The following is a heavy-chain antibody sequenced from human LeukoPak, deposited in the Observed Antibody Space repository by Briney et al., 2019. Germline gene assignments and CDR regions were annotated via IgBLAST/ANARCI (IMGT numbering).Heavy chain of an antibody. D-gene: IGHD2-2*01. V-gene: IGHV3-7*01. CDR1: GFTFSSYW. Sequence: GGSLRLSCAASGFTFSSYWMRWVRQAPGKGLEWVANIKQDGSEKYYVDSVKGRFTISRDNAKNSLYLQMNSLRAEDTAVYYCARVGYCSSTSCTLGAFDIWGQGTMVTVPS. CDR3: ARVGYCSSTSCTLGAFDI. J-gene: IGHJ3*02. CDR2: IKQDGSEK.